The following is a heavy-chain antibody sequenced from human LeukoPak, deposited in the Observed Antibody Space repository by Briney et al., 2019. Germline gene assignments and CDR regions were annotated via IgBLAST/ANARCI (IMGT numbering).Heavy chain of an antibody. J-gene: IGHJ3*02. CDR2: ISWDGGST. V-gene: IGHV3-43*01. Sequence: QTGGSLRLSCVASGFTFDDYAMHWVRQAPGKGLEWVSLISWDGGSTYYADSVKGRFTISRDNSKNSLYLQMNSLRTEDTALYYCAKDLYSGSSSGGQDTRAFDIWGQGTMVTVSS. CDR3: AKDLYSGSSSGGQDTRAFDI. D-gene: IGHD1-26*01. CDR1: GFTFDDYA.